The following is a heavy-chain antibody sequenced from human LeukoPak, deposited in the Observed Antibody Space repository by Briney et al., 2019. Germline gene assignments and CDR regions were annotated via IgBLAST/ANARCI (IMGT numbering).Heavy chain of an antibody. Sequence: ASVKVSCKASGYTFTGYYMHWVRQAPGQGLEWMGRINPNSGGTNYAQKFQGRVTMTRDTSISTAYMELSRPRSDDTAVYYCARGEGLYLFFDIWGQGTMVTVSS. CDR3: ARGEGLYLFFDI. J-gene: IGHJ3*02. D-gene: IGHD3/OR15-3a*01. V-gene: IGHV1-2*06. CDR1: GYTFTGYY. CDR2: INPNSGGT.